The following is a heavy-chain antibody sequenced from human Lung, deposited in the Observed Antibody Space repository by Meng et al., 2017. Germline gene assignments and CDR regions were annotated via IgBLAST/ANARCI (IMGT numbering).Heavy chain of an antibody. D-gene: IGHD1-1*01. CDR1: GFTFTDHW. Sequence: VQLVGAAVGLVPPWGSMSLSCAASGFTFTDHWRHWVRQGPGKGLVWVSRINRDGTKPTYADSVKGRFTISRDNAKNTLYLQMNNLRAEDTAFYYCTNDRLNHWGQGALVTVSS. V-gene: IGHV3-74*01. CDR3: TNDRLNH. CDR2: INRDGTKP. J-gene: IGHJ1*01.